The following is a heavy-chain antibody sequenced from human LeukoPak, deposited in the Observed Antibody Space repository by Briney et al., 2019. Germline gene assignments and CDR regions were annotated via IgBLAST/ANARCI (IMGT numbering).Heavy chain of an antibody. J-gene: IGHJ4*02. D-gene: IGHD1-26*01. Sequence: PSETLSLTCTVSGGSISNYYWSWIRQPPGKGLEWIAYIYYSGSTNYNPSLKSRVTISIDTSKNQFSLNLNSVTAADTAVYYCARYPPKSFFDYWGQGTLVTVSS. CDR1: GGSISNYY. CDR2: IYYSGST. V-gene: IGHV4-59*08. CDR3: ARYPPKSFFDY.